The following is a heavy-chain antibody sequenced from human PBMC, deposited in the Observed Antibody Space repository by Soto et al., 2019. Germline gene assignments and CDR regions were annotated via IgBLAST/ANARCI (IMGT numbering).Heavy chain of an antibody. CDR3: AKADGEQWLLPHLDK. CDR1: GFNFKKFA. V-gene: IGHV3-23*01. D-gene: IGHD6-19*01. Sequence: EVEVLESGGGVVQPGVSLRLSCVASGFNFKKFAMSWVRQAPGEGLEWVSGISCCGGSTSYADSVKGRFSIARDDSTNTLSLQMNNLRVEDTAQYYCAKADGEQWLLPHLDKWGQGTLVTVS. CDR2: ISCCGGST. J-gene: IGHJ4*02.